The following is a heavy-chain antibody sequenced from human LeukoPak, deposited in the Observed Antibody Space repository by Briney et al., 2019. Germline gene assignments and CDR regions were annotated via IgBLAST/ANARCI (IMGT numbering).Heavy chain of an antibody. Sequence: SETLSPTCTVSGGSISSYYWSWIRQPPGKGLEWIGYVHYSGSTNYNPSLKSRVTISVDTSKNQFSLKLSSVTTADTAVYYCARVEEGYGSGRRENFYYYYMDVWGKGTTVTISS. V-gene: IGHV4-59*01. CDR2: VHYSGST. CDR3: ARVEEGYGSGRRENFYYYYMDV. J-gene: IGHJ6*03. D-gene: IGHD3-10*01. CDR1: GGSISSYY.